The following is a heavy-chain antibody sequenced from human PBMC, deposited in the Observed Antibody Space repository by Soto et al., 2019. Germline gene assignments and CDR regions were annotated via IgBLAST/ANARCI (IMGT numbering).Heavy chain of an antibody. Sequence: GGSLRLSCAASGFTFSSYWMSWVRQAPGKGLEWVANIKQDGSEKYYVDSVKGRFTISRDNAKNSLYLQMNSLRAEDTAVYYCARVVRPLRTMVRGGYFDYWGQGTLVTVSS. CDR3: ARVVRPLRTMVRGGYFDY. CDR1: GFTFSSYW. CDR2: IKQDGSEK. J-gene: IGHJ4*02. D-gene: IGHD3-10*01. V-gene: IGHV3-7*01.